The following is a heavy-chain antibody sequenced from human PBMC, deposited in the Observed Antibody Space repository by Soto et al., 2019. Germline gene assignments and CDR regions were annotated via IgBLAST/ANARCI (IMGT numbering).Heavy chain of an antibody. J-gene: IGHJ6*03. V-gene: IGHV3-23*01. CDR2: FGGSGGT. CDR3: AKSQSSLYYMDV. Sequence: EVQVLESGGGLVQPGESLRLSCVGSGFIFSNYAMAWVRQAPGKGLEWVSGFGGSGGTYYADSVKGRYTISRDNSKNTLYLQMNSLRVEDTAVYYCAKSQSSLYYMDVWGKGTAVTVSS. CDR1: GFIFSNYA.